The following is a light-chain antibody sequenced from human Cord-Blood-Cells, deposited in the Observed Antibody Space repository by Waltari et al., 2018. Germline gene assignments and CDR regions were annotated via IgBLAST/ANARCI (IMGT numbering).Light chain of an antibody. CDR1: QSVSSY. CDR2: DAS. V-gene: IGKV3-11*01. CDR3: QQRSNWPRT. J-gene: IGKJ1*01. Sequence: EIVLTQSPATLSLSPGDRATLSCRASQSVSSYLAWYQQKPGQAPRLLIYDASNRATGIPARFSGSGSGTDFTLTISSLEPEDFAVYYCQQRSNWPRTFGQGTKEEIK.